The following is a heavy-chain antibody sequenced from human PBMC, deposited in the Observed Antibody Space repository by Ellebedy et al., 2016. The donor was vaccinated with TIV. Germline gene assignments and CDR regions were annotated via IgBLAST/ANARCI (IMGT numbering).Heavy chain of an antibody. D-gene: IGHD6-13*01. CDR2: INHSGST. CDR1: GGSFSGYY. CDR3: ARETYSSTWDGYFDN. Sequence: SETLSLTXAVYGGSFSGYYWSWIRQPPGKGLEWIGEINHSGSTNYNPSLKSRVTISVDRSKNQFSLKLTSVTAADTALYYCARETYSSTWDGYFDNWGQGTLVTVSS. J-gene: IGHJ4*02. V-gene: IGHV4-34*01.